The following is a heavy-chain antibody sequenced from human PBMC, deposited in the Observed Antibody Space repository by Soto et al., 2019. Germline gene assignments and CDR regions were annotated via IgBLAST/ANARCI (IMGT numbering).Heavy chain of an antibody. CDR2: IIPIFAPA. CDR1: GGTFSSDA. V-gene: IGHV1-69*01. CDR3: ARARGESPMVQEDFLDY. D-gene: IGHD1-1*01. J-gene: IGHJ4*02. Sequence: QVQLVQSGAEVTKPGSSVKVSCKASGGTFSSDAISWVRQDPGQGVEWMGGIIPIFAPANYAQKFQGRVTITAEESTTTACMELSRLTSEDTAMSFCARARGESPMVQEDFLDYWGQGTLVSVAS.